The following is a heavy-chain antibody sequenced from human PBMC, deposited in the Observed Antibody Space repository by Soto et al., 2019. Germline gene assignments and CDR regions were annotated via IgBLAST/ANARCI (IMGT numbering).Heavy chain of an antibody. Sequence: SGPTLVNPTQTLTLTCTVSGFSLSTSGLGVGWIRQPPGKSLEWLALIYWDDVRRYNPSLQTRLTITKDDSRSQVVLTMTNMDPVDTATYYCAHSPCSGGTCYLFDYWGQGALVTVSS. V-gene: IGHV2-5*02. J-gene: IGHJ4*02. D-gene: IGHD2-15*01. CDR1: GFSLSTSGLG. CDR3: AHSPCSGGTCYLFDY. CDR2: IYWDDVR.